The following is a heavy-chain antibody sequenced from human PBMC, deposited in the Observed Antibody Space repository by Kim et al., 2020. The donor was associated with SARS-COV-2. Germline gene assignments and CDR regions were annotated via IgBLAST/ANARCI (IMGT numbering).Heavy chain of an antibody. V-gene: IGHV3-21*01. CDR1: GFTFSSYS. Sequence: GGSLRLSCAASGFTFSSYSMNWVRQAPGKGLEWVSSISSSSSYIYYADSVKGRFTISRDNAKNSLYLQMNSLRAEDTAVYYCARDGSSGWYFSYWGQGTLVTVSS. D-gene: IGHD6-19*01. CDR3: ARDGSSGWYFSY. J-gene: IGHJ4*02. CDR2: ISSSSSYI.